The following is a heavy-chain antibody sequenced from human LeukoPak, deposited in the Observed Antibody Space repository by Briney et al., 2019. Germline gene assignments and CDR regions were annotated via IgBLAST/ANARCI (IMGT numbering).Heavy chain of an antibody. Sequence: GGSLRLSCAASGLSVSDNNMSWFRQAPGKGLEWVSVIYSGGSTYYADSLKGRFIISRDNSKNTLLLQMNSLRAEDTAVYYCAKGRRDGYNSYWYFDLWGRGTLVTVSS. V-gene: IGHV3-53*01. CDR2: IYSGGST. J-gene: IGHJ2*01. CDR3: AKGRRDGYNSYWYFDL. CDR1: GLSVSDNN. D-gene: IGHD5-24*01.